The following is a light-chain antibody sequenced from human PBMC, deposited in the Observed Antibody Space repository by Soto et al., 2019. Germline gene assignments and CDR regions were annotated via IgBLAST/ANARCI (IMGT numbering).Light chain of an antibody. CDR1: SSDVGGYNH. CDR2: EVT. CDR3: SSHTASPTRI. Sequence: QSALTQPASLSGSPGQSITISGTGTSSDVGGYNHVSWYQHHPGKAPKRIIYEVTKRPSGVSNRFSGSKSGDTASLTISGLQAEDEADYYCSSHTASPTRIFGTGTKLTVL. V-gene: IGLV2-14*01. J-gene: IGLJ1*01.